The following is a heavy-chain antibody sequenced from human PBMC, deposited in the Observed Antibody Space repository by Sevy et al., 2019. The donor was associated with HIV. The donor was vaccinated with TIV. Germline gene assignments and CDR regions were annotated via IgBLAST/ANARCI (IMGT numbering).Heavy chain of an antibody. CDR1: GFNFNIYS. CDR2: LSFGCGRI. Sequence: GGSLRLSCVASGFNFNIYSMSWVRQAPGKGLEWVSTLSFGCGRINHADSVQGRFTMSMDDSKKTVYLEMNSLRAEDTAVYYCAREGCTRPHDHWGQGTLVTVSS. D-gene: IGHD2-8*01. CDR3: AREGCTRPHDH. V-gene: IGHV3-23*01. J-gene: IGHJ4*02.